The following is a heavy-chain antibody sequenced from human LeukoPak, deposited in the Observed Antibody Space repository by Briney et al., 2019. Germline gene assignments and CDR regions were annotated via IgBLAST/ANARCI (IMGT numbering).Heavy chain of an antibody. CDR1: GYTFTDYY. CDR2: IKPNSGGT. D-gene: IGHD3-22*01. J-gene: IGHJ4*02. V-gene: IGHV1-2*06. Sequence: ASVKVSCKASGYTFTDYYMHWVRQAPGQGLEWMGRIKPNSGGTNYGQKFQGRVTMTRDTSISTAYMELSRLRSDDTAVYYCARDLVATNYYDSSGYHDYWGQGTLVTISS. CDR3: ARDLVATNYYDSSGYHDY.